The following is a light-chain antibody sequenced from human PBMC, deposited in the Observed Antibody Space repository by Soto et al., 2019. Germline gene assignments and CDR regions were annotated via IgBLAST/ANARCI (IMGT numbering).Light chain of an antibody. CDR2: DAS. Sequence: ESVLLQARATMSLSRGERGTLFGRASQTVSSHPACYQQKPGQAPTLLLYDASKRPTGIPARFTGSGSATAFTLTIRSLEPEDSEVYYCQQRSDRLPFTFGLGTRLEI. CDR1: QTVSSH. CDR3: QQRSDRLPFT. V-gene: IGKV3-11*01. J-gene: IGKJ5*01.